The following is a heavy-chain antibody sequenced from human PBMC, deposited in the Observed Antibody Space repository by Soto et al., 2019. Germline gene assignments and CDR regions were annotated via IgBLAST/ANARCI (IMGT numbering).Heavy chain of an antibody. V-gene: IGHV4-59*08. J-gene: IGHJ3*02. Sequence: SETLSLTCTVSGGSINGYYWSWIRQPPGKGVEWIGYIYYSGSTNYNPSLKSRVTISVDTSKNQFSLKLSSVTAADTAVYYGARLWGLDAFDIWGKGTMVPVSS. CDR3: ARLWGLDAFDI. CDR1: GGSINGYY. CDR2: IYYSGST. D-gene: IGHD7-27*01.